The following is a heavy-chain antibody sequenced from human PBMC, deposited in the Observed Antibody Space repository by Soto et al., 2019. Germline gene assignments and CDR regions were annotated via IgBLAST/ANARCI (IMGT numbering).Heavy chain of an antibody. CDR1: GYTFTSYG. CDR2: ISAYNGNT. J-gene: IGHJ6*02. Sequence: QVQLVQSGAEVKKPGASVKVSCKASGYTFTSYGIIWVRQAPGQGLEWMGWISAYNGNTNYAQKLQGRVTMTTDTSTSTAYMELRSLRSDDTAGYYCAREINFSDYDFWSGPIYYYCGMDVWGQGTTVTVS. V-gene: IGHV1-18*04. CDR3: AREINFSDYDFWSGPIYYYCGMDV. D-gene: IGHD3-3*01.